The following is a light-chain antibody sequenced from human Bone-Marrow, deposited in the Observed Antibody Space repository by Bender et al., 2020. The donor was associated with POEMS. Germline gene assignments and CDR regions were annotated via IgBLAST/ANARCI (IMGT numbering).Light chain of an antibody. Sequence: QSVLTQPPSASGTPGQRVTISCSGGSSNIGAHAVNWYQHLPGTAPKLLIYSSHRRPSEVPDRFSGSRSGTSASLAISGLQSEDEADYYCCSYAGNSTFVFGGGTKVTVL. CDR2: SSH. CDR1: SSNIGAHA. J-gene: IGLJ2*01. CDR3: CSYAGNSTFV. V-gene: IGLV1-44*01.